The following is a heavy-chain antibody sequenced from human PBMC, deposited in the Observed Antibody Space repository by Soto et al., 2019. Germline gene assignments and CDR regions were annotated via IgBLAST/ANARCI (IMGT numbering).Heavy chain of an antibody. CDR1: GFTFDDYT. V-gene: IGHV3-43*01. D-gene: IGHD4-17*01. Sequence: GGSLRLSCAASGFTFDDYTMHWVRQAPGKGLEWVSLISWDGGSTYYADSVKGRFTISRDNSKNSLYLQMNSLRTEDTALYYCAKDIEAVTTYAYYYYGMDVWGQGTTVTVSS. CDR3: AKDIEAVTTYAYYYYGMDV. CDR2: ISWDGGST. J-gene: IGHJ6*02.